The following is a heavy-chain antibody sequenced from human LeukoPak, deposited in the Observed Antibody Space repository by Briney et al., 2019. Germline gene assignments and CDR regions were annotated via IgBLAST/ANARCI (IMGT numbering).Heavy chain of an antibody. Sequence: GGSLRLSCAASGFTFSSYAVSWVRLAPGKGLEWVSAISGSGASSFCADSVKGRFTISRDNSKDTLYLQMNSLRAEDTAVYYCASPVVVTAIGFDPWGQGALVTVSS. J-gene: IGHJ5*02. V-gene: IGHV3-23*01. CDR1: GFTFSSYA. CDR2: ISGSGASS. D-gene: IGHD2-21*02. CDR3: ASPVVVTAIGFDP.